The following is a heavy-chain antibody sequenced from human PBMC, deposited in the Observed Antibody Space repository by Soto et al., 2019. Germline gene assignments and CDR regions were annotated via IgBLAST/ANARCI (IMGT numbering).Heavy chain of an antibody. CDR1: GFTFSSYG. J-gene: IGHJ6*02. CDR2: ISYDGSNK. Sequence: QPGGSLRLSCAASGFTFSSYGMHWVRQAPGKGLEWVAVISYDGSNKYYADSVKGRFTISRDNSKNTLYLQMNSLRAEDTAVYYCAKDLTTGTSDGMDVWGQGTTVTVSS. D-gene: IGHD1-1*01. CDR3: AKDLTTGTSDGMDV. V-gene: IGHV3-30*18.